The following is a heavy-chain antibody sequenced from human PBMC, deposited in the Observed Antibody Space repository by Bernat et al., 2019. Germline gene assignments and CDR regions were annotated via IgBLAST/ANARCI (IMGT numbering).Heavy chain of an antibody. J-gene: IGHJ6*02. D-gene: IGHD4-17*01. CDR3: ARSEGYGDDSNYGMDV. CDR1: GFTFSSYA. Sequence: EVQLLESGGGLVQPGGSLRLSCAASGFTFSSYAMSWVRQAPGKGLEWVSAISGSGGSTYYADSVKGRFTISRDNSKNTVYLQMNSLRAEDTAVYYCARSEGYGDDSNYGMDVWGQGTTVTVSS. CDR2: ISGSGGST. V-gene: IGHV3-23*01.